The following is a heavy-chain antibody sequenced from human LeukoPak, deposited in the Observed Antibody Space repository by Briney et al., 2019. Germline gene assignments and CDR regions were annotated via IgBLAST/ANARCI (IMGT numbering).Heavy chain of an antibody. CDR3: AKGLSIMVYGVAPFDQ. J-gene: IGHJ4*02. Sequence: GGSLRLSWAASGFIVSHNYMTWVRQAPGKGLEWISVIYIDGTTYYAGSVKGRFSLSRDNSKNVLYLQMTSLRPEDTAVYYCAKGLSIMVYGVAPFDQWGQGILVTVSP. CDR2: IYIDGTT. V-gene: IGHV3-53*05. D-gene: IGHD3-3*01. CDR1: GFIVSHNY.